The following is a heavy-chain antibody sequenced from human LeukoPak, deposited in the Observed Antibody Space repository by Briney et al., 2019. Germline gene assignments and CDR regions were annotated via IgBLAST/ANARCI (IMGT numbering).Heavy chain of an antibody. D-gene: IGHD6-19*01. CDR3: ASARGSGWYMYFDL. CDR2: ISSRSTYI. V-gene: IGHV3-21*01. CDR1: GFTFSTYN. J-gene: IGHJ2*01. Sequence: PGGSLRLSCAASGFTFSTYNMNWVRQAPGKGLEWVSSISSRSTYIYHADSVKGRFTISRDNAKNSLFLQMNSLRAEDTAVYYCASARGSGWYMYFDLWGRGTLVTVSS.